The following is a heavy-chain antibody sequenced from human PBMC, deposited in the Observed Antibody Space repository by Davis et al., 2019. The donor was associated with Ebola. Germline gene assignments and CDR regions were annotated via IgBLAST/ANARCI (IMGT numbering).Heavy chain of an antibody. J-gene: IGHJ5*02. CDR2: INPNSGGT. V-gene: IGHV1-2*06. Sequence: AASVKVSCKASGYTFTSYYMHWVRQAPGQGLEWMGRINPNSGGTNYAQKFQGRVTMTRDTSISTAYMELSRLRSDDTAVYYCARDLVRGVIYGWGFDPWGQGTLVTVSS. CDR1: GYTFTSYY. CDR3: ARDLVRGVIYGWGFDP. D-gene: IGHD3-10*01.